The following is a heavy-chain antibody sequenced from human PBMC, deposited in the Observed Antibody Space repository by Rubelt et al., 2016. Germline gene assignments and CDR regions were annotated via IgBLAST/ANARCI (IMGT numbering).Heavy chain of an antibody. V-gene: IGHV3-33*01. D-gene: IGHD6-13*01. J-gene: IGHJ5*02. CDR2: IWYDGSNK. CDR3: AREVAAVGFAP. Sequence: QVQLVESGGGVVQPGRSLRLSCAASGFTFSSHGIHWVRQAPGKGLEWVTVIWYDGSNKYYADSVKGRFTISRDNSKNMLYLQMNSLRAEDTAGYYCAREVAAVGFAPWGQGTQVTVSS. CDR1: GFTFSSHG.